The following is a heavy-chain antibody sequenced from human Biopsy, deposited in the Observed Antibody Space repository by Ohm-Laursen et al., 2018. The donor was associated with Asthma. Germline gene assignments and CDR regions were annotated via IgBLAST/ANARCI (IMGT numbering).Heavy chain of an antibody. V-gene: IGHV1-3*01. D-gene: IGHD3-9*01. J-gene: IGHJ3*02. CDR2: INAANGIT. CDR3: ARTYFDFLTGQVHDAFAM. Sequence: GASVKVSCKASGCTFINYAIHWVRQAPGHSLEWMGWINAANGITKYSQKFQGRLTISRDTSASTAYMDLSSLRSEDTAVYYCARTYFDFLTGQVHDAFAMWGQGTMVTVSS. CDR1: GCTFINYA.